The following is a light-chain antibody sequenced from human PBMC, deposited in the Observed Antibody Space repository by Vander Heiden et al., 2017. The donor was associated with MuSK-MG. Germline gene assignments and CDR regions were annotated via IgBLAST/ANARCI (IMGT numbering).Light chain of an antibody. J-gene: IGKJ1*01. CDR3: QQYGSTPGT. CDR2: GAS. CDR1: QSVSNNY. V-gene: IGKV3-20*01. Sequence: EIVLTQSPGTLSLSPGEGVTLSCRASQSVSNNYLAWYQKRPGQPPRLLIYGASSRATAISDRFSGSGSGTDFTLTISRLEPDDFAAYYCQQYGSTPGTFGQGTKVEIK.